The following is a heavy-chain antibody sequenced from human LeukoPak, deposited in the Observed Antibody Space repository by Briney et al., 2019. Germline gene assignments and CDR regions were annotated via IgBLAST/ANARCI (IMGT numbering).Heavy chain of an antibody. D-gene: IGHD3-10*01. CDR1: GGSISSSSYY. V-gene: IGHV4-61*02. CDR3: ARVVHGSGSYRPYYYYYYMDV. J-gene: IGHJ6*03. Sequence: SETLSLTCTVSGGSISSSSYYWGWIRQPAGKGLEWIGRIYTSGSTNYNPSLKSRVTISVDTSKNQFSLKLSSVTAADTAVYYCARVVHGSGSYRPYYYYYYMDVWGKGTTVTISS. CDR2: IYTSGST.